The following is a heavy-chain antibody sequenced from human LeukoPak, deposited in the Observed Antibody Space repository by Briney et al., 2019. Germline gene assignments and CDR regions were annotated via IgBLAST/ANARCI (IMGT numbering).Heavy chain of an antibody. CDR3: AREDFVVVVAALDV. CDR1: GFTSSSYS. V-gene: IGHV3-21*01. D-gene: IGHD2-15*01. CDR2: ISSSSSYI. Sequence: PGGSLRLSCAASGFTSSSYSMNWVRQAPGKGLEWVSSISSSSSYIYYADSVKGRFTISRDNAKNSLYLQMNSLRAEDTAVYYCAREDFVVVVAALDVWGKGTTVTVSS. J-gene: IGHJ6*04.